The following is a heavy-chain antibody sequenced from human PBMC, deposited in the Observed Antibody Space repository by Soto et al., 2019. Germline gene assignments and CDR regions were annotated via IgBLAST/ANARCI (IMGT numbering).Heavy chain of an antibody. CDR1: GFTFSRYA. CDR3: ATQDFRGTTGAT. J-gene: IGHJ4*02. D-gene: IGHD1-1*01. Sequence: GGSLRLSCAASGFTFSRYAMGWVRQAPGKGLEWVSVISGSGGNIHYADSVKGRFTISRDNSKNTLYLQMNSLRVEDTAVYNCATQDFRGTTGATWGQGTLVTVSS. CDR2: ISGSGGNI. V-gene: IGHV3-23*01.